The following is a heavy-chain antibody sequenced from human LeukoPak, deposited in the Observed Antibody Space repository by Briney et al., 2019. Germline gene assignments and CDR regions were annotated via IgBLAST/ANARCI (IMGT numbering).Heavy chain of an antibody. CDR1: GFTFSSYS. CDR3: AREGQLGSGGFDY. V-gene: IGHV3-48*01. Sequence: GGSLRLSCAASGFTFSSYSMNWVRQAPGKGLEWVSYISSSSSTIYYADSVKGRFTISIDNAKNSLYLQMNSLRAEDTAVYYCAREGQLGSGGFDYWGQGTLVTVSS. D-gene: IGHD6-6*01. CDR2: ISSSSSTI. J-gene: IGHJ4*02.